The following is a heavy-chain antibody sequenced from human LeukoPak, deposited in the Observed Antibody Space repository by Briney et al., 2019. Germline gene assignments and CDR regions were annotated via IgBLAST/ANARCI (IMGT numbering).Heavy chain of an antibody. J-gene: IGHJ4*02. CDR1: GFNFDEYA. Sequence: PGGSLRLSCAASGFNFDEYAMHWVRLAPGKGLEWVSGISWNSGRVGYADSVKGRFTISRDDAKNSLYLRMNSLRTEDTALCFCAKSPESATVTTSYFDYWGQGAQVTVSS. CDR3: AKSPESATVTTSYFDY. CDR2: ISWNSGRV. D-gene: IGHD4-17*01. V-gene: IGHV3-9*01.